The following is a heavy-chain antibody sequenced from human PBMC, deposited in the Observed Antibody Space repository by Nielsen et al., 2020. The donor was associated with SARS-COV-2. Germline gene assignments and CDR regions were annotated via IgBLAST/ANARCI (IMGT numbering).Heavy chain of an antibody. Sequence: GGSLRLSCAASGFTFSSYAMHWVRQAPGKGLEWVAVISYDGSNKYYADSVKGRFTISRDNSKNTLYLQMNSLRAEDTAVYYCAKDGGPAVFDYWGQGTLVTVS. V-gene: IGHV3-30*04. CDR3: AKDGGPAVFDY. J-gene: IGHJ4*02. CDR1: GFTFSSYA. CDR2: ISYDGSNK.